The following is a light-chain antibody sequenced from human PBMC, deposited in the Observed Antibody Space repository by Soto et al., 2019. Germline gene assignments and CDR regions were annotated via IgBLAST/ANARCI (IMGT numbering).Light chain of an antibody. CDR2: AAS. J-gene: IGKJ2*02. V-gene: IGKV1-39*01. CDR3: QQSYSVPCT. Sequence: DIQMTQSPSSLSASVGDRVTITCRASQSISSYLNWYQQKPGKAPKFLISAASTLQTGVPSRFSGSGSGTAVTLTIRSLQPEDFATYFCQQSYSVPCTFGQGTKLEI. CDR1: QSISSY.